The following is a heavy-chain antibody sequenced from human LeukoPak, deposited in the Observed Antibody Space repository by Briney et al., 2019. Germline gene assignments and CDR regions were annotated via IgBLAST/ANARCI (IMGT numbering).Heavy chain of an antibody. D-gene: IGHD1-7*01. V-gene: IGHV3-43*01. Sequence: EGSLRLSCAASGFTFDDYTMHWVRQAPGKGLEWVSLISWDGGSTYYADSVKGRFTISRDNSKNSLYLQMNSLRTEDTALYYCARTTGMDYWGQGTLVTVSS. CDR1: GFTFDDYT. CDR3: ARTTGMDY. J-gene: IGHJ4*02. CDR2: ISWDGGST.